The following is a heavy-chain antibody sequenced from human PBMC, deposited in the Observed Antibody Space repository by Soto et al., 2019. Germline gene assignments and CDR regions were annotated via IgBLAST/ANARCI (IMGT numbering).Heavy chain of an antibody. CDR1: GFTFSSYA. CDR3: AKWYKYSSGWYSFDY. V-gene: IGHV3-23*01. J-gene: IGHJ4*02. D-gene: IGHD6-19*01. CDR2: ISGSGGST. Sequence: EGSLRLSCAASGFTFSSYAMSWVRQAPGKGLEWVSAISGSGGSTYYADSVKGRFTISRDNSKNTLYLQMNSLRAEDTAVYYCAKWYKYSSGWYSFDYWGQGTLVTVSS.